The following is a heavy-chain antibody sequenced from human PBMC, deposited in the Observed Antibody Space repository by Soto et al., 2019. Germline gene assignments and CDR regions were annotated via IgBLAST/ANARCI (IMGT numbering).Heavy chain of an antibody. CDR1: GGTFSSYA. J-gene: IGHJ6*02. CDR2: IIPIFGTA. CDR3: ARDRGITFGGVIAYYYGMDV. V-gene: IGHV1-69*06. Sequence: ASVKVSCKASGGTFSSYAISWVRQAPGQGLEWMGGIIPIFGTANYAQKFQGRVTITADKSTSTAYMELSSLRSEDTAVYHCARDRGITFGGVIAYYYGMDVWGQGTTVTVSS. D-gene: IGHD3-16*02.